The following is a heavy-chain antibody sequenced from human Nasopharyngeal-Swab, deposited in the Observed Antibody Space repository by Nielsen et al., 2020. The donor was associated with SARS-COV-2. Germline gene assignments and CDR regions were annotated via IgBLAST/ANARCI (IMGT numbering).Heavy chain of an antibody. CDR2: INHSGST. J-gene: IGHJ6*02. V-gene: IGHV4-34*01. CDR3: ARVPAELRWLADYYYGMDV. Sequence: SETLSLTCAVYGGSFSGYSWSWIRQPPGKGLEWIGEINHSGSTNYNPSLKSRVTISVDTSKNQFSLKLSSVTAADTAVYYCARVPAELRWLADYYYGMDVWGQGTTVTVSS. D-gene: IGHD6-19*01. CDR1: GGSFSGYS.